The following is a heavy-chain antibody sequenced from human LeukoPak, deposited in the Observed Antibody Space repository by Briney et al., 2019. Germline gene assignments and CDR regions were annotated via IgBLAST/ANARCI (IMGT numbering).Heavy chain of an antibody. D-gene: IGHD2-21*01. CDR1: GGSISSGGYS. CDR2: IYHSGST. J-gene: IGHJ6*02. V-gene: IGHV4-30-2*01. Sequence: SETLSLTCAVSGGSISSGGYSWSWIRQPPGKGLEWIGYIYHSGSTYYNPSLKSRVTISVDRSKNQFSLKLSSVTAADTAVYYCTRDTSGDYYYGMDVWGQGTTVTVSS. CDR3: TRDTSGDYYYGMDV.